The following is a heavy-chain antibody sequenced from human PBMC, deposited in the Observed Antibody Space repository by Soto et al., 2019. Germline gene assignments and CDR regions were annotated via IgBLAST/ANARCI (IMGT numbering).Heavy chain of an antibody. V-gene: IGHV3-7*03. CDR2: INEDGSDK. D-gene: IGHD5-18*01. CDR1: GFNFRTYW. Sequence: EVQLVESGGGLVQPGGSLTVSCAASGFNFRTYWMSWVRQAPGKGLEWVANINEDGSDKYYVDSVKGRLTVSRDNAKNVLYLQLNSLRAEDTAVYYCASEGFSYGPKGAVFDHWGQGSLVTVSS. CDR3: ASEGFSYGPKGAVFDH. J-gene: IGHJ4*02.